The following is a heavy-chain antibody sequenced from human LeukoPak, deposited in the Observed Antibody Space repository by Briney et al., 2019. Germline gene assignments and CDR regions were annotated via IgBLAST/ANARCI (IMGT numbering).Heavy chain of an antibody. D-gene: IGHD6-13*01. Sequence: GASVKVSCKASGYTFTGSYMHWVRQAPGQGLEWMGWINPNSGGTNYAQKFQGRVTMTRDTSISTAYMELSRLRSDDTAVYYCATLPKEVAAGGATAFDIWGQGTMVTVSS. CDR1: GYTFTGSY. CDR2: INPNSGGT. CDR3: ATLPKEVAAGGATAFDI. J-gene: IGHJ3*02. V-gene: IGHV1-2*02.